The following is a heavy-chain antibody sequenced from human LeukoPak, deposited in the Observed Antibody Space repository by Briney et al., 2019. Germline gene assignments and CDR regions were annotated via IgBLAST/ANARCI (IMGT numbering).Heavy chain of an antibody. CDR3: ARAACSSASCFYFFDQ. V-gene: IGHV4-61*01. J-gene: IGHJ4*02. D-gene: IGHD2-2*01. Sequence: SQTLSLTCTVSGGSISSGSYYWSWIRQPPGKGLEWMGYIHYTENTDYNPSLKSRVTISVDTSKNQFSLKLNSVTAADTAVYYCARAACSSASCFYFFDQWGQGTLVTVSS. CDR2: IHYTENT. CDR1: GGSISSGSYY.